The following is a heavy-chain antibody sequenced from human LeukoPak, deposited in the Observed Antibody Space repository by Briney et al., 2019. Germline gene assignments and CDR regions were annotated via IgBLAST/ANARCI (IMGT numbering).Heavy chain of an antibody. CDR3: AKLRWPEGDRSSFDF. J-gene: IGHJ4*02. Sequence: GESLKISCKGSGYSFTTYWIGWVRQMPGKGLEWMGIIYPSDSDTKYSPSFHGQVTISADKSINTAYLQWASLKASDTAMYYCAKLRWPEGDRSSFDFWGQGTLVTVSS. CDR1: GYSFTTYW. CDR2: IYPSDSDT. V-gene: IGHV5-51*01. D-gene: IGHD4-23*01.